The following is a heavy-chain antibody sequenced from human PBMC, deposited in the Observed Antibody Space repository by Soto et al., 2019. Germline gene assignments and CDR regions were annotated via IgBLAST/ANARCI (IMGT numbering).Heavy chain of an antibody. CDR2: SSAYNGNT. CDR3: ARGGKYATTGVCSFYGMDV. J-gene: IGHJ6*02. CDR1: GYTFTSYG. V-gene: IGHV1-18*01. D-gene: IGHD2-8*01. Sequence: QVQLVQSGAEVKKPGASVKVSCKASGYTFTSYGISWVRQAPGQGLEWMGWSSAYNGNTNYAQKFQGRVTMTTDTPTSTAYMELRSLRSDDTAVYYCARGGKYATTGVCSFYGMDVWGQGTTVTVSS.